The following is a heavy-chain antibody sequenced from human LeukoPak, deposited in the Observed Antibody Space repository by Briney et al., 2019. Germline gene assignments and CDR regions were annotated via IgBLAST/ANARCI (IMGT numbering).Heavy chain of an antibody. V-gene: IGHV4-39*07. Sequence: PETPSLTRTVSGASFSSSPYFWGWVRQPPGKGLEWVGCVSVSGRASYTPSLNSRATISIDPFKNDFCLRLPSVAAADTAVYYCARAGSSIAARPPDYCGQGTLVIVSS. D-gene: IGHD6-6*01. J-gene: IGHJ4*02. CDR2: VSVSGRA. CDR3: ARAGSSIAARPPDY. CDR1: GASFSSSPYF.